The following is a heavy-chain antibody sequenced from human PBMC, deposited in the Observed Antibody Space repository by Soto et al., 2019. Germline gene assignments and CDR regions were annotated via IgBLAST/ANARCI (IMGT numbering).Heavy chain of an antibody. CDR2: AYYSGST. D-gene: IGHD2-8*01. J-gene: IGHJ5*02. Sequence: TSETLSLTCTVSGGSISHYYWSWIRQSPGKGLEWIGYAYYSGSTDYNPSLKSRVTMSVDTSKNQVSLKLNSVTTADTAVYYCARDRSTYGGGGTGEVKENWFDPWGQGTLVTVS. CDR1: GGSISHYY. V-gene: IGHV4-59*01. CDR3: ARDRSTYGGGGTGEVKENWFDP.